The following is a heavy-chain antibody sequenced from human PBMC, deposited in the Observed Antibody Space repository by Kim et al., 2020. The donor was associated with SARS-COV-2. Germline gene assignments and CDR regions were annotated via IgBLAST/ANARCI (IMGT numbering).Heavy chain of an antibody. J-gene: IGHJ6*02. D-gene: IGHD2-2*02. CDR2: IYYSGST. Sequence: SETLSLTCTVSGGSISSSSYYWGWIRQPPGKGLEWIGSIYYSGSTYYNPSLKSRVTISVDTSKNQFSLKLSSVTAADTAVYYCASLPAGISPDCSSTSCYRPPYYWYGMDVWGQGTTVTVSS. V-gene: IGHV4-39*01. CDR1: GGSISSSSYY. CDR3: ASLPAGISPDCSSTSCYRPPYYWYGMDV.